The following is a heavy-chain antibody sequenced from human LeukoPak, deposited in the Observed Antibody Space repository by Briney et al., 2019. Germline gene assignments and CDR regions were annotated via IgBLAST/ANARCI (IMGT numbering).Heavy chain of an antibody. CDR2: INWNGGST. V-gene: IGHV3-20*04. D-gene: IGHD2-8*01. CDR1: GFTFDDYG. CDR3: AGGDRNGWYFDL. J-gene: IGHJ2*01. Sequence: GGSLRLSCAASGFTFDDYGISWVRQVPGRGLEWVSGINWNGGSTGYGESVKGRFTISRDNAKNSLYLQMNSLRVDDTALYYCAGGDRNGWYFDLWGRGTLVTVS.